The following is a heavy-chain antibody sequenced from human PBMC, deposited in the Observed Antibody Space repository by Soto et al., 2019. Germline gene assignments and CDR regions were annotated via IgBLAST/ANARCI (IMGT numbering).Heavy chain of an antibody. CDR1: GFTCTSYS. CDR2: ISSTTNYI. Sequence: AGESLRRSCAASGFTCTSYSMNWVRQAPGKGLEWVSSISSTTNYIYYGDSMKGRFTISRDNAKNSLYLEMNSLRAEDTAVYYCARESEDLTSNFDYWGQGTLVTVSS. CDR3: ARESEDLTSNFDY. J-gene: IGHJ4*02. V-gene: IGHV3-21*06.